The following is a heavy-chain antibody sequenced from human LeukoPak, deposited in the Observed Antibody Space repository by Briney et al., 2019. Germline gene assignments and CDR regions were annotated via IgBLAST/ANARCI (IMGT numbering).Heavy chain of an antibody. CDR3: ARVGANLYFDY. CDR2: IYYSGST. D-gene: IGHD1-26*01. CDR1: GGSISSYY. V-gene: IGHV4-59*01. J-gene: IGHJ4*02. Sequence: PSETLSLTCTVSGGSISSYYWSWIRQPPGKGLEWIGYIYYSGSTNYNPSLKSRVTISVDTSKNQFSLKLSSVTAADTAVYYCARVGANLYFDYWGQGTLVTVSS.